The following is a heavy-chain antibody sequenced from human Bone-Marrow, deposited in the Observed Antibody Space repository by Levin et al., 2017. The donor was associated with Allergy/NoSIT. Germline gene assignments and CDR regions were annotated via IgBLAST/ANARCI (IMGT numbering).Heavy chain of an antibody. J-gene: IGHJ4*02. V-gene: IGHV3-30*18. CDR1: GFTFSSYG. CDR3: AKDSTEDPESYSVLLWFGELLGPPPTFDY. D-gene: IGHD3-10*01. Sequence: GGSLRLSCAASGFTFSSYGMHWVRQAPGKGLEWVAVISYDGSNKYYADSVKGRFTISRDNSKNTLYLQMNSLRAEDTAVYYCAKDSTEDPESYSVLLWFGELLGPPPTFDYWGQGTLVTVSS. CDR2: ISYDGSNK.